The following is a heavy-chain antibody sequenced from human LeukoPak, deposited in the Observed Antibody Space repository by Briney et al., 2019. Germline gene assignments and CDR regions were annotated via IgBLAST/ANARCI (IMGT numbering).Heavy chain of an antibody. V-gene: IGHV4-4*07. D-gene: IGHD2-15*01. CDR2: IYTNGTT. CDR3: AKEDIVVVTKHIHYCMDV. J-gene: IGHJ6*02. CDR1: GGSVRNYY. Sequence: SETLSLTCIVSGGSVRNYYWTWIRQPAGKGLQWIGRIYTNGTTNYSPSLKSRVTMSVDMSKNQFSLKLTSVTAADTAVYYCAKEDIVVVTKHIHYCMDVWGQGTTVTVSS.